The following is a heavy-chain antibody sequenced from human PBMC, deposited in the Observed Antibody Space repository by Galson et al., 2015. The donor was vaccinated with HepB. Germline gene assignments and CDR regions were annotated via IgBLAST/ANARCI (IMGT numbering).Heavy chain of an antibody. Sequence: SLRLSCAASGFTFSSYATTWVRQAPGKGLEWVSTIGGNDGTTYYADSVKGRFTISRDNSKNTLYLQMNSLRVEDTAIYYCAKTTGRFSADFFWGQGTLVTVSS. CDR1: GFTFSSYA. J-gene: IGHJ1*01. V-gene: IGHV3-23*01. D-gene: IGHD2-8*02. CDR2: IGGNDGTT. CDR3: AKTTGRFSADFF.